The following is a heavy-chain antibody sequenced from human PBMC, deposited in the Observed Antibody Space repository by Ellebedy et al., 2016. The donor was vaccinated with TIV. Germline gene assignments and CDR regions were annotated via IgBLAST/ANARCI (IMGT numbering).Heavy chain of an antibody. CDR2: IKSKADGETT. CDR1: GFVFTKAW. CDR3: TTGGYGSGSEY. J-gene: IGHJ4*02. D-gene: IGHD3-10*01. V-gene: IGHV3-15*07. Sequence: GGSLRLSXAASGFVFTKAWLNWVRQTPGKRLEWVGRIKSKADGETTDLLAPVKGRFSISRDDSTNTLYLQMNSLKTEDTGVYYCTTGGYGSGSEYWGQGVLVTVSS.